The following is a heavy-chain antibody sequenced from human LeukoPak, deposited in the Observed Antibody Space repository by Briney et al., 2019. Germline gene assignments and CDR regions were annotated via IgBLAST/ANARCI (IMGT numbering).Heavy chain of an antibody. D-gene: IGHD3-22*01. CDR3: TRAGFYDSSLPYFDY. J-gene: IGHJ4*02. V-gene: IGHV3-49*03. CDR2: IRSKAYGGTT. CDR1: GFTFGDYA. Sequence: GGSLRLPCTVSGFTFGDYAMTWFRQAPGKGPEWVGFIRSKAYGGTTEYAASVKGRFTISRDDSESIAYLQMSSLKTEDTALYFCTRAGFYDSSLPYFDYWGQGTLVTVSS.